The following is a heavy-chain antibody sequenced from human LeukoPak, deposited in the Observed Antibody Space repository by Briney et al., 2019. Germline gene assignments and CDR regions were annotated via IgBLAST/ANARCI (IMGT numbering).Heavy chain of an antibody. CDR2: FSATDGSA. CDR3: AKARIAAAGTGAFDV. Sequence: GGSLRLSCAASGFTFSSYGMTWVRLAPGKGLEWVSAFSATDGSAQYAESVKGRFTISRDNSKNSLYLQMNSLRDEDTAVYYCAKARIAAAGTGAFDVWGQGTMVTVSS. D-gene: IGHD6-13*01. J-gene: IGHJ3*01. V-gene: IGHV3-23*01. CDR1: GFTFSSYG.